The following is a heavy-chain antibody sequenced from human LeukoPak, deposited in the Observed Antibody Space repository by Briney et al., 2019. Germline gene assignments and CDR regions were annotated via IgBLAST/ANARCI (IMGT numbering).Heavy chain of an antibody. Sequence: SQTLSLTCGLSGDSVSSNYAAWNWLRQSPSRGLEWLGMIYYRSKWYNDYAVSVKSRIIINPETSKNQFSLQLSSVNPEDTAVYYCAKGSLEGGFDFWGQGILVIVSS. V-gene: IGHV6-1*01. CDR1: GDSVSSNYAA. CDR2: IYYRSKWYN. J-gene: IGHJ4*02. D-gene: IGHD3-16*01. CDR3: AKGSLEGGFDF.